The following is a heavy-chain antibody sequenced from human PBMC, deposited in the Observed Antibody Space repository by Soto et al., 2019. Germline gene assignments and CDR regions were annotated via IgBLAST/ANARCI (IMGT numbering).Heavy chain of an antibody. J-gene: IGHJ6*02. CDR2: ISGSGGST. V-gene: IGHV3-23*01. CDR1: GFTFSSYA. CDR3: AKGHYRYSSSWYDLNYGMDV. D-gene: IGHD6-13*01. Sequence: GGSLRLSCAASGFTFSSYAMSWVRQAPGKGLEWVSAISGSGGSTYYADSVKGRFTISRDNSKNTLYLQMNSLRAEDTAVYYCAKGHYRYSSSWYDLNYGMDVWGQGTTVTVSS.